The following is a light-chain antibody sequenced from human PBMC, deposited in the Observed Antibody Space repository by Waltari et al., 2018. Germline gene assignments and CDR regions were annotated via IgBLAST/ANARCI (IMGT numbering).Light chain of an antibody. CDR2: GAS. CDR3: QQFGTSPPTG. V-gene: IGKV3-20*01. J-gene: IGKJ3*01. Sequence: EIVLTQSPGTLSLSPGERATVSCRASQTIYNKYLAWYQQKSGQAPRLLIYGASSRATGIPDRFSGSGSGTDFTLTISRLEPEDFAVYFCQQFGTSPPTGFGPGTRLDVK. CDR1: QTIYNKY.